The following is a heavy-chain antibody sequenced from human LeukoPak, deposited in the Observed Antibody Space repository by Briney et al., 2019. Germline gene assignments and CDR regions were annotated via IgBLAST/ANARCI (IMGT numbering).Heavy chain of an antibody. CDR3: ARVPYYDILTGYPIAPGYYCGMDV. Sequence: ASVKVSCKASGYTFTSYGISWVRQAPGQGLEWMGWISAYNGNTNYAQKLQGRVTMTTDTSTSTAYMELWSLRSDDTAVYYCARVPYYDILTGYPIAPGYYCGMDVWGQGTTVTVSS. CDR1: GYTFTSYG. D-gene: IGHD3-9*01. CDR2: ISAYNGNT. J-gene: IGHJ6*02. V-gene: IGHV1-18*01.